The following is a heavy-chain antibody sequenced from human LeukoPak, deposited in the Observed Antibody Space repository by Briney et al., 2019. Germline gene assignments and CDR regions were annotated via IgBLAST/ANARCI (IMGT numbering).Heavy chain of an antibody. D-gene: IGHD6-13*01. Sequence: GGSLRLSCAASGXTFSSYAMSWVRQAPGKGLEWVSTISGRGDSTYYADSVKGRFTISRDNSRNTLYLQMNTLRAEDTAVYYCAKAIAAPVWYFDLWGRGTLVTVSS. J-gene: IGHJ2*01. CDR1: GXTFSSYA. CDR2: ISGRGDST. V-gene: IGHV3-23*01. CDR3: AKAIAAPVWYFDL.